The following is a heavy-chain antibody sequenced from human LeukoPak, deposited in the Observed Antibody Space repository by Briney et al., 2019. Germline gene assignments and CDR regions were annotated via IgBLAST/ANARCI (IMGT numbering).Heavy chain of an antibody. CDR2: ISPTGSTT. CDR1: GFTFSGHC. J-gene: IGHJ4*02. CDR3: ARGPNSNWSGLDF. Sequence: GGSLRLSCTASGFTFSGHCMHWARQLPGKGLVWVSRISPTGSTTSYADSVKGRFTVSRDNAKNTLYLQVNNLRAEDTAVYCCARGPNSNWSGLDFWGQGTLLTVSS. D-gene: IGHD6-6*01. V-gene: IGHV3-74*01.